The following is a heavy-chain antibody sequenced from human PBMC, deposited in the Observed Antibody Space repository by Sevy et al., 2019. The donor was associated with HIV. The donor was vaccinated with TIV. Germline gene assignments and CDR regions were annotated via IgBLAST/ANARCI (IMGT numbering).Heavy chain of an antibody. J-gene: IGHJ4*02. CDR2: IIPISDTA. D-gene: IGHD3-10*01. Sequence: SVKVSCKASGGTVSTYSLNWVRQAPGQGLEWMGGIIPISDTAHYAEKFQGRVTITADESTSTTYMEIRSLRSEDTAVYYCARSISYGLESWGQGTLVTVSS. CDR1: GGTVSTYS. CDR3: ARSISYGLES. V-gene: IGHV1-69*13.